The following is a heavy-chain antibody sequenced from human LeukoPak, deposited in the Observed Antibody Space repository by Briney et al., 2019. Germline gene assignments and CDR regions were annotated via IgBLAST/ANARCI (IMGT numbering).Heavy chain of an antibody. CDR3: AKDRSGGGDYYFGMDV. J-gene: IGHJ6*02. D-gene: IGHD6-19*01. CDR1: GLTFSSYA. CDR2: ISASGGST. Sequence: GGSLRLSCAASGLTFSSYAMSWVRQAPGKGLEWISLISASGGSTYYADYVKGRFTISRDNSQNTLYLQMNSLRAEDTAVYYCAKDRSGGGDYYFGMDVWGPGTTVTVSS. V-gene: IGHV3-23*01.